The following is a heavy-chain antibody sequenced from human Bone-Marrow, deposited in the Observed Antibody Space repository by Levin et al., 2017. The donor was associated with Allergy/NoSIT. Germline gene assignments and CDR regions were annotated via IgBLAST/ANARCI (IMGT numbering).Heavy chain of an antibody. CDR1: GFTFSSYG. CDR2: ISYDGSNK. CDR3: AKITAPLDSSGGYYDY. D-gene: IGHD6-19*01. V-gene: IGHV3-30*18. Sequence: GGSLRLSCAASGFTFSSYGMHWVRQAPGKGLEWVAVISYDGSNKYYADSVKGRFTISRDNSKNTLYLQMNSLRAEDTAVYYCAKITAPLDSSGGYYDYWGQGTLVTVSS. J-gene: IGHJ4*02.